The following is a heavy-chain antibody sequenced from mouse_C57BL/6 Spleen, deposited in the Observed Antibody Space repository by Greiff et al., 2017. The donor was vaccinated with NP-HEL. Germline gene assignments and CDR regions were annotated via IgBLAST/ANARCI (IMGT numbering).Heavy chain of an antibody. V-gene: IGHV5-4*01. D-gene: IGHD2-4*01. CDR1: GFTFSSYA. CDR3: AREIRNYFDY. J-gene: IGHJ2*01. Sequence: VKLMESGGGLVKPGGSLKLSCAASGFTFSSYAMSWVRQTPEKRLEWVATISDGGSYTYYPDNVKGRFTISRDNAKNNLYLQMSHLKSEDTAMYYCAREIRNYFDYWGQGTTLTVSS. CDR2: ISDGGSYT.